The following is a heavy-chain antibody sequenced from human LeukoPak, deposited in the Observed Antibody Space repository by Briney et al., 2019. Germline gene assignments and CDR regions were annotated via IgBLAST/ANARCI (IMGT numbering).Heavy chain of an antibody. CDR2: IYYSGST. Sequence: SETLSLTCTVSGGSISSYYWSWIRQPPGKGLEWIGYIYYSGSTYYNPSLKSRVTISVDTSKNQFSLKLTSVTAADTAVYYCARLARRVRGLSYYYYGMDVWGQGTTVTVSS. J-gene: IGHJ6*02. CDR1: GGSISSYY. CDR3: ARLARRVRGLSYYYYGMDV. V-gene: IGHV4-59*08. D-gene: IGHD3-10*01.